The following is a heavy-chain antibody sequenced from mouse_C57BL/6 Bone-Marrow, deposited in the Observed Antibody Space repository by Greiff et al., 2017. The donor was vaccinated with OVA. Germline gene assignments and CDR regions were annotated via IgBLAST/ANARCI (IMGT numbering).Heavy chain of an antibody. V-gene: IGHV1-9*01. CDR3: ASEGHYYGSSSWFAY. CDR1: GYTFTGYW. J-gene: IGHJ3*01. CDR2: ILPGSGST. Sequence: VQLQQSGAELMKPGASVKLSCKATGYTFTGYWIEWVKQRPGHGLEWIGEILPGSGSTNYNEKFKGKATFTADTSSNTAYMQISSLTTEDSAIYYCASEGHYYGSSSWFAYWGQGTLVTVSA. D-gene: IGHD1-1*01.